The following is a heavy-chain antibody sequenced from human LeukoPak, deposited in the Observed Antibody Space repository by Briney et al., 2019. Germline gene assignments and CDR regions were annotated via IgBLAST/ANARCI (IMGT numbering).Heavy chain of an antibody. Sequence: GGSLRLSCAASGFTFSSYAMTWVRQAPGKGLEWVSLISDNGDSTYYADSVKGRFTISRDNAKNSLYLQMNSLRAEDTAVYYCARQGYCSGGSCYFFDYWGQGTLVTVSS. J-gene: IGHJ4*02. CDR1: GFTFSSYA. CDR2: ISDNGDST. CDR3: ARQGYCSGGSCYFFDY. V-gene: IGHV3-23*01. D-gene: IGHD2-15*01.